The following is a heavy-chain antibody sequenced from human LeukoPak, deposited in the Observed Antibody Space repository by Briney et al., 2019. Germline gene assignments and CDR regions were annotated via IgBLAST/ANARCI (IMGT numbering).Heavy chain of an antibody. D-gene: IGHD1-14*01. CDR2: IYSGGST. Sequence: GGSLRLSCAPSGFTVSSNYMSWVRQAPGKGLEWVSVIYSGGSTYYADSVKGRFTISRVNSKNTLYLQINSRKAEDTAVYYCARSRYLISPVLRTTYFDYGGQGTLVSVSS. J-gene: IGHJ4*02. CDR1: GFTVSSNY. CDR3: ARSRYLISPVLRTTYFDY. V-gene: IGHV3-53*01.